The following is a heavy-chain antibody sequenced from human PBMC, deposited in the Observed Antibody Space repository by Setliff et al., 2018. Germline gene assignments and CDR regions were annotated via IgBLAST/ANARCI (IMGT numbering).Heavy chain of an antibody. Sequence: SETLSLTCAVYGGSFSGSFWSWIRQPPGKGLEWIGEINHTGGTNYTPSLKSRVTISVDTSKNQFSLKLSSVTAADTAVYYCARDHAPVPTARQVYYSLDVWGKGTTVTVSS. J-gene: IGHJ6*03. CDR1: GGSFSGSF. CDR2: INHTGGT. D-gene: IGHD2-2*01. V-gene: IGHV4-34*01. CDR3: ARDHAPVPTARQVYYSLDV.